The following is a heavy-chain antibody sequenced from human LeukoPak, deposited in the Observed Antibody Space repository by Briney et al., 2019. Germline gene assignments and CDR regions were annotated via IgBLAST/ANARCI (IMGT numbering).Heavy chain of an antibody. D-gene: IGHD6-6*01. CDR3: AKAPQRYSSSSCYSFDY. CDR2: ISGSGGST. J-gene: IGHJ4*02. Sequence: GGSLRLSCAASGFTFSSYAMSWVRQAPGKGLEWVSAISGSGGSTYYADSVKGRFTISRDNSKNTLYLQMNSLRAEDTAVYYCAKAPQRYSSSSCYSFDYWGQGTLVTVFS. CDR1: GFTFSSYA. V-gene: IGHV3-23*01.